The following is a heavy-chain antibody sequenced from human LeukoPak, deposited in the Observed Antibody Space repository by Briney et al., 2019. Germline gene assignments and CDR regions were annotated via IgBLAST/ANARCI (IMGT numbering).Heavy chain of an antibody. CDR1: GGTFSSYA. Sequence: ASVKVSCKASGGTFSSYAISWVRQAPGQGLEWMGWISAYNGNTNYAQKLQGRVTMTTDTSTSTAYMELRSLRSDDTAVYYCAREAGSIAAADYSHAFDIWGQGTMVTVSS. J-gene: IGHJ3*02. D-gene: IGHD6-13*01. CDR3: AREAGSIAAADYSHAFDI. CDR2: ISAYNGNT. V-gene: IGHV1-18*01.